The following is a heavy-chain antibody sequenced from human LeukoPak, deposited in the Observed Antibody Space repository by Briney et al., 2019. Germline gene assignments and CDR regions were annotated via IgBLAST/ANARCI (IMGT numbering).Heavy chain of an antibody. CDR3: AKDRATTMIVAAALDY. V-gene: IGHV3-9*01. Sequence: GRSLRLSCAASGFTFDDYAMHWVRQAPGKGLEWVSGISWNSGSIGYADSVKGRFTISRDNAKNSLYLQMNSLRAEDTALYYCAKDRATTMIVAAALDYWGQGTLVTVSS. J-gene: IGHJ4*02. D-gene: IGHD3-22*01. CDR2: ISWNSGSI. CDR1: GFTFDDYA.